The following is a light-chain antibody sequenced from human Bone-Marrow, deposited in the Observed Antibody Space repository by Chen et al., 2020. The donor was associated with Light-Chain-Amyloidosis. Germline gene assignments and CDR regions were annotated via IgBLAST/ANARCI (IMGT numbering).Light chain of an antibody. V-gene: IGLV3-1*01. CDR1: KLGDKY. Sequence: SYEVTQPPSVPVSPGQTASVTCSGDKLGDKYVSWFQQRPGQSPVLVIYQDTKRPSGIPERFSGSNSGNTATLTIGGAQAMDEADYYCQTWDSNTRLFGTGTKVTVL. CDR3: QTWDSNTRL. J-gene: IGLJ1*01. CDR2: QDT.